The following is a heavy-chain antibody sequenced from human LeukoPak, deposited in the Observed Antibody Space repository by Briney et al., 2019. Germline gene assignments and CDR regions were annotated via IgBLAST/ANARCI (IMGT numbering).Heavy chain of an antibody. J-gene: IGHJ4*02. CDR3: ARHYGP. CDR2: IYYSGST. D-gene: IGHD3-10*01. CDR1: GFTFNNYY. Sequence: TGGSLRLSCAASGFTFNNYYMNWVRQAPGKGLEWIGSIYYSGSTYYNPSLKSRVTISVDTSKNQFSLKLNSVTATDTAVYYCARHYGPWGQGTLVTVSS. V-gene: IGHV4-39*01.